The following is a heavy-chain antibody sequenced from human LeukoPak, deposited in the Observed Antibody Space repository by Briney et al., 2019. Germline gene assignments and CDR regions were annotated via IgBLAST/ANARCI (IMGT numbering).Heavy chain of an antibody. J-gene: IGHJ4*02. D-gene: IGHD3-22*01. CDR3: AKGYDSSGLYYFDY. CDR1: GFTFSNYA. V-gene: IGHV3-23*01. Sequence: GGSLRLSCAASGFTFSNYAMSWVRQAPGKGLEWVSGISGSGGSIYYADSVTGRFTISRDNAENTLNLQISSLRAEDTAVYYCAKGYDSSGLYYFDYWGQGTLVTVSS. CDR2: ISGSGGSI.